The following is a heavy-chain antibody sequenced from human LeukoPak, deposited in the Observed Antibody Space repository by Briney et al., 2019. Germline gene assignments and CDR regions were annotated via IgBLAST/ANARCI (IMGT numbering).Heavy chain of an antibody. V-gene: IGHV1-2*02. Sequence: ASVKVSCKASGYTFTGYYMHWVRQAPGQGLEWMGWINPNSGGTNYAQKFQGRVTMTRDTSISTAYMELSRLRSDDTAVYYCARDFEVAPIWFGELLYQGGDSFDPWGQGTLVTVSS. CDR2: INPNSGGT. CDR1: GYTFTGYY. J-gene: IGHJ5*02. D-gene: IGHD3-10*01. CDR3: ARDFEVAPIWFGELLYQGGDSFDP.